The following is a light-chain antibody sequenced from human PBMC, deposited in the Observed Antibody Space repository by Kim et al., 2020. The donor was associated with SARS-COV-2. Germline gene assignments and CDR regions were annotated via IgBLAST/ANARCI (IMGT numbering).Light chain of an antibody. Sequence: EIVLTQSPGTLSLSPGERATLSCRASQSVSSTYLVWYQQKPGQAPRLLIYGASSRATGIPDRFSGSGSGTDFTLTISRLEPEDFAVYYCQHYGNSPYTFGQGTKLDI. CDR2: GAS. J-gene: IGKJ2*01. CDR3: QHYGNSPYT. CDR1: QSVSSTY. V-gene: IGKV3-20*01.